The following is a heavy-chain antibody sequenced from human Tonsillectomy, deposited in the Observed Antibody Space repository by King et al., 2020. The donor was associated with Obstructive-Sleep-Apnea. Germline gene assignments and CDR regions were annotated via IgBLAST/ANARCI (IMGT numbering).Heavy chain of an antibody. CDR1: GFTFDDYA. Sequence: VQLVESGGGLIQPGRSLRLSCAASGFTFDDYAIHWVRQAPGKVLEWVSGITWNSGSIGYADSVKGRFTISRDNAKNSLYLQMNTLRAEDTALYFCAKDGRIAAAGTGPYFDYWGQGALVTVSS. V-gene: IGHV3-9*01. CDR3: AKDGRIAAAGTGPYFDY. CDR2: ITWNSGSI. J-gene: IGHJ4*02. D-gene: IGHD6-13*01.